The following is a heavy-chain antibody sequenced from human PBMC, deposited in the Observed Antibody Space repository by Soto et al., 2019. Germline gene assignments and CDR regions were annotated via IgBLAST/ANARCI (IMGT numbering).Heavy chain of an antibody. D-gene: IGHD2-15*01. CDR1: GGSISSNHW. J-gene: IGHJ4*02. V-gene: IGHV4-4*02. CDR3: ARAGEMATHFDY. Sequence: QVQLQESGPELVKPSGTLSLICTVSGGSISSNHWWSWVRQSPGKGLEWIGEIYHDDSNNYNPSLKSRVSISIDKSKNQISLKLSSVTAADTAVYYCARAGEMATHFDYWGQGSRVTVSS. CDR2: IYHDDSN.